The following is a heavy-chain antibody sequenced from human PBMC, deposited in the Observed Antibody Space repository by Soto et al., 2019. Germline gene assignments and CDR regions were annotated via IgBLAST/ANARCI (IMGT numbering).Heavy chain of an antibody. V-gene: IGHV4-4*02. CDR3: ARKRYYYGSGTPLDY. D-gene: IGHD3-10*01. Sequence: QVQLQESGPGLVKPSGSLSLTCAVSSGSISSSNWWSWVRQPPGKGLEWIGEIYHSGSTNYNPSLKSRVTISVDKSKNQFSLKLSSVTAADTAVNYCARKRYYYGSGTPLDYWGQGTLVTVSS. CDR1: SGSISSSNW. CDR2: IYHSGST. J-gene: IGHJ4*02.